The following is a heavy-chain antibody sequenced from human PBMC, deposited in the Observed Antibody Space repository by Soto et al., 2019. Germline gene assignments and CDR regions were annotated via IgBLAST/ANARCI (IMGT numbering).Heavy chain of an antibody. Sequence: GESLKISCKGSGYSFTNYWIGWVRQMPGKGLEWMGIIYPGDSDTTYSPSFQGQVTISVDKSLSSAYLQWSSLKASDTAMYYCARGRTYYFTMDVWGQGTTVTVSS. D-gene: IGHD3-10*01. J-gene: IGHJ6*02. V-gene: IGHV5-51*01. CDR2: IYPGDSDT. CDR1: GYSFTNYW. CDR3: ARGRTYYFTMDV.